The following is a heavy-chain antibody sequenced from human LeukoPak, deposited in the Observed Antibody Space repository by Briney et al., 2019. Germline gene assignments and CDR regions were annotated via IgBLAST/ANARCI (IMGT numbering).Heavy chain of an antibody. CDR2: IRQDGSEK. CDR3: ARDGAAAGLYFDL. V-gene: IGHV3-7*01. J-gene: IGHJ4*01. D-gene: IGHD6-13*01. Sequence: GGSLRLSCEVSGFTFTDYWMNWVRQAPGKGPEWVASIRQDGSEKAYVDSVKGRFTISRDNTKNSLSLQLNGLRAEDTAVYYCARDGAAAGLYFDLWGQGTLVTVSS. CDR1: GFTFTDYW.